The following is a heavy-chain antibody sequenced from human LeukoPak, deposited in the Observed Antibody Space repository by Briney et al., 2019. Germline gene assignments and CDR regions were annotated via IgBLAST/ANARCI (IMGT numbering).Heavy chain of an antibody. CDR2: ISGGGRST. D-gene: IGHD4-11*01. J-gene: IGHJ6*02. Sequence: PGGSLRLSCAASGFTFSTCAMSWVRQAPGKGLEWVSTISGGGRSTDYADSVKGRFTISRDNSKNTLYLQMNSLRAEDTAVYYCAKAELATTVPMTRPHYYYYYGMDVWGQGTTVTVSS. CDR1: GFTFSTCA. V-gene: IGHV3-23*01. CDR3: AKAELATTVPMTRPHYYYYYGMDV.